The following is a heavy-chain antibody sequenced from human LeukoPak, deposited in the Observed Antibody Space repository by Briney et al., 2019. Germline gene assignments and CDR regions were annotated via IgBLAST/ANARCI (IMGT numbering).Heavy chain of an antibody. J-gene: IGHJ4*02. Sequence: GGSLRLSCAASGYRFSPYWMSWVRQTPGKGLEWVAVIWYDGSKKYYSDSVKGRFTISRDNSKNTLYLQMNNLRAEDTAVYYCARDPGYSSGWDFDYWGQGILVTVPS. CDR3: ARDPGYSSGWDFDY. V-gene: IGHV3-33*08. D-gene: IGHD6-19*01. CDR2: IWYDGSKK. CDR1: GYRFSPYW.